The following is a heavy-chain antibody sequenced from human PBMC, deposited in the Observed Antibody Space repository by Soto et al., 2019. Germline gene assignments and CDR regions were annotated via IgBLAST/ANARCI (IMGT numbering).Heavy chain of an antibody. CDR2: ISYDGSNK. V-gene: IGHV3-30-3*01. D-gene: IGHD1-7*01. J-gene: IGHJ3*02. CDR1: GFTFSSYA. Sequence: SLRLSCAASGFTFSSYAMHWVRQAPGKGLEWVAVISYDGSNKYYADSVKGRFTISRDNSKNMLYLQMNSLRADDTALYYCAKDPNGNYVGAFDIRGQGTMVTVSS. CDR3: AKDPNGNYVGAFDI.